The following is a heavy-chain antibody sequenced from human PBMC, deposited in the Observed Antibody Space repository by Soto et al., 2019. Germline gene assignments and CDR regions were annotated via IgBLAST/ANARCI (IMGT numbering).Heavy chain of an antibody. D-gene: IGHD6-6*01. V-gene: IGHV4-4*02. CDR3: ASRAADRPF. CDR2: ISRTGST. CDR1: GGSITSSEW. J-gene: IGHJ4*02. Sequence: PSETLSLTCAVSGGSITSSEWWSWVRQPPGKGLEWIGEISRTGSTNYNSTLKSRVTISLDKSNNQFSLKLNSVTAADTAVYYCASRAADRPFWGQGTLVTVSS.